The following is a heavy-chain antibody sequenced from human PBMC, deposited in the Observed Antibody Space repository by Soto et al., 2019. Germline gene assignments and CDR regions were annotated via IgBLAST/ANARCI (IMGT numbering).Heavy chain of an antibody. CDR3: AREDDSSGYPTYAFDI. V-gene: IGHV1-69*13. Sequence: ASVKVSCKASGGTFSSYAISWVRQAPGQGLEWMGGIIPIFGTANYAQKFQGRVTITADESTSTAYMELSSLRSEDTAVYYCAREDDSSGYPTYAFDIWGQGTMVTVSS. D-gene: IGHD3-22*01. CDR2: IIPIFGTA. CDR1: GGTFSSYA. J-gene: IGHJ3*02.